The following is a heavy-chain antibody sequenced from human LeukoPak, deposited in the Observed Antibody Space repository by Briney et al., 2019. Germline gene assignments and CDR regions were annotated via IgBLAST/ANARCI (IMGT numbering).Heavy chain of an antibody. CDR3: ARLWFGELLHNDY. Sequence: SETLSLTCTVSGGSISSSYYYWGWIRQPPGKGLEWIGSIYSSGSTHYNPSLKSRVTISVDTSKNQFSLKLTSVTAADTAVYYCARLWFGELLHNDYWGQGTLVTVSS. CDR1: GGSISSSYYY. CDR2: IYSSGST. D-gene: IGHD3-10*01. V-gene: IGHV4-39*01. J-gene: IGHJ4*02.